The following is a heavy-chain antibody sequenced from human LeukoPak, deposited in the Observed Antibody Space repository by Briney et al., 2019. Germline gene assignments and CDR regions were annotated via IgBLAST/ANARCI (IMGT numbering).Heavy chain of an antibody. CDR2: ISSSSSYI. J-gene: IGHJ4*02. V-gene: IGHV3-21*01. Sequence: GGSLRLSCAASGFTFSSYSMNWVRQAPGKGLEWVSSISSSSSYIYYADSVKGRFTISRDNAKNSLYLQMNSLRAEDTAVYYCARDQNVYYYDRSQAGGDYWGQGTLVTVSS. CDR3: ARDQNVYYYDRSQAGGDY. CDR1: GFTFSSYS. D-gene: IGHD3-22*01.